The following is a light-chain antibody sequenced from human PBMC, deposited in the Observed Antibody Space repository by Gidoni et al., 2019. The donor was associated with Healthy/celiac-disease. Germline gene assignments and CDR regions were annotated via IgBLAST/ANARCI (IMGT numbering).Light chain of an antibody. CDR2: DAS. Sequence: DIQMTQSPSSLSASVGDRVTITCQASQDISNYLNWYQQKPGKAPKLLIYDASNLEPGVPSRFSGSGSGTDFTFTISSLQPEDIATYYCQQYDNRPALTFGGGTKLEIK. CDR3: QQYDNRPALT. V-gene: IGKV1-33*01. CDR1: QDISNY. J-gene: IGKJ4*01.